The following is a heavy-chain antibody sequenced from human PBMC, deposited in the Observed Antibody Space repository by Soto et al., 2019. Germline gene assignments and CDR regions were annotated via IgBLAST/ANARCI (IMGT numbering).Heavy chain of an antibody. CDR1: GGSTSNYY. Sequence: QVQLQESGPGLVKPSETLSLTCTVSGGSTSNYYWGWIRQPPGKGLEWIGYIHYSGSANNNPSLRGRVTISLDTSKTQFSLRLTSVTAADTAVYYCARETYYDYWGQGTLVIVSS. CDR2: IHYSGSA. CDR3: ARETYYDY. J-gene: IGHJ4*02. V-gene: IGHV4-59*01.